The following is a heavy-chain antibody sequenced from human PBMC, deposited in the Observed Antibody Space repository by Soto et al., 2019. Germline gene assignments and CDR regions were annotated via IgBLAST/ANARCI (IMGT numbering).Heavy chain of an antibody. CDR3: AREDDGGDSLDV. V-gene: IGHV4-30-4*08. Sequence: SETVSLTCTVSGGSINSDYYHWTWIRQSPGKGLEWIGYIHHSGAILYNPSFKSRLAISVDTSKNQFSLHLSSVTDTDTAVYFCAREDDGGDSLDVWGQGTTVTVSS. J-gene: IGHJ6*02. CDR1: GGSINSDYYH. CDR2: IHHSGAI. D-gene: IGHD2-21*02.